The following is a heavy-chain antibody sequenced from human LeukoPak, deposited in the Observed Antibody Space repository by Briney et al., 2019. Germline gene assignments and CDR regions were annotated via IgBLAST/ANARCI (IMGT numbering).Heavy chain of an antibody. V-gene: IGHV3-7*01. J-gene: IGHJ4*02. CDR1: GFTFSSYW. CDR2: IKQDGNEI. CDR3: ARDSYGSGSNDY. D-gene: IGHD3-10*01. Sequence: GGSLRLSCAASGFTFSSYWMSWVSQAPGKGLEWVANIKQDGNEIYYVDSVKGRFTISRDNAKNSLYLQMNSLRAEDTAVYYCARDSYGSGSNDYWGQGTLVTVSS.